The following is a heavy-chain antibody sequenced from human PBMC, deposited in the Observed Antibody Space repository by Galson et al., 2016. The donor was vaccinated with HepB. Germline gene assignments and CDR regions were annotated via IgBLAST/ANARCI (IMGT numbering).Heavy chain of an antibody. D-gene: IGHD6-13*01. CDR2: INRSGSA. Sequence: SETLSLTCAVYGGSFSGYYWSWIRQPPGKGLEWIGEINRSGSANHKPSLKSRVTLSLDTSKNQFSLNLSSVTAADTAVYYCARGRFLSGSSWSLDYWGQGALVTVSS. J-gene: IGHJ4*02. CDR3: ARGRFLSGSSWSLDY. CDR1: GGSFSGYY. V-gene: IGHV4-34*01.